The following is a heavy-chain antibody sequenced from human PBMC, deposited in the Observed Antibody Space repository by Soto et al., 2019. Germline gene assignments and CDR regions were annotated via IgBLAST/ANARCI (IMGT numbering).Heavy chain of an antibody. Sequence: QVQLVQSGAEVKKPGASVKVSCKASGYTFTSYDINWMRQATGQGLEWLGWMSPNSGKTGYSKKFQGRIIMTRDTSTSTAYMELSSLTDEDTAIYYCARNTWGTGDFDSWGHGTLVTVSS. CDR2: MSPNSGKT. CDR1: GYTFTSYD. CDR3: ARNTWGTGDFDS. V-gene: IGHV1-8*01. D-gene: IGHD7-27*01. J-gene: IGHJ4*01.